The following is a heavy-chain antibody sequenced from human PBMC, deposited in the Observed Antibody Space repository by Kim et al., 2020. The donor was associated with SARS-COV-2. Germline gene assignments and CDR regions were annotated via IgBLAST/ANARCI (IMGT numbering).Heavy chain of an antibody. CDR1: GGSFSGYY. V-gene: IGHV4-34*01. Sequence: SETLSLTCVVYGGSFSGYYWSWIRQPPGKGLELIGEINHSGSTNYNPSLKSRVTISVDTSKNQFSLKLSSVTAADTAVYYCARAIAAAGIYYFDYWGQGTLVTVSS. CDR2: INHSGST. CDR3: ARAIAAAGIYYFDY. D-gene: IGHD6-13*01. J-gene: IGHJ4*02.